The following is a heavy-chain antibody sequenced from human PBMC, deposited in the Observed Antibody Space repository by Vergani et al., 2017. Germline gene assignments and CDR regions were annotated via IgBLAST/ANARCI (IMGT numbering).Heavy chain of an antibody. V-gene: IGHV1-46*03. D-gene: IGHD3-9*01. J-gene: IGHJ4*02. CDR2: INPSGGHT. CDR3: ARGDYGMLTGYRY. Sequence: QVQVVPPGAEVKKSGASVKVSCKTSGYTFSNYYMHWVRQAPGQGLEWMGIINPSGGHTNYAQKFQGRVTMTRDTSTSTVYMELSSLRSEDTAIYYCARGDYGMLTGYRYWGQGTLVTVSA. CDR1: GYTFSNYY.